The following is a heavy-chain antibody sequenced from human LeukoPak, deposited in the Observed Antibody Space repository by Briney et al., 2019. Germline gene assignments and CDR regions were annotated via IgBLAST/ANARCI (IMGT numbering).Heavy chain of an antibody. V-gene: IGHV4-39*01. CDR3: ARPVPSRLGWFDP. CDR2: IYYSGST. J-gene: IGHJ5*02. D-gene: IGHD1-1*01. Sequence: SETLSLTCTVSGGSISGSSHYWGWIRQPPGKGLEWIGTIYYSGSTYYNPSLKSRVTISVDTSKNQFSLKLTSVTAADTAVYYCARPVPSRLGWFDPWGQGTLVTVSS. CDR1: GGSISGSSHY.